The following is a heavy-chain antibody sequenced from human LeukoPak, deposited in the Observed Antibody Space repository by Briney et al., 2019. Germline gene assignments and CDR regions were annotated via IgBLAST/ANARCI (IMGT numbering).Heavy chain of an antibody. D-gene: IGHD6-19*01. CDR1: VGSISGYY. CDR3: ARRAVAENYFDY. V-gene: IGHV4-4*09. J-gene: IGHJ4*02. CDR2: IYSSGST. Sequence: PSETVSLTCTVSVGSISGYYWSWIRQPPGKGLEWIEYIYSSGSTTYNSSLKSRVTISVDTSKNQFSLKLSSVTAADTAVYYCARRAVAENYFDYWGQGTLVTVSS.